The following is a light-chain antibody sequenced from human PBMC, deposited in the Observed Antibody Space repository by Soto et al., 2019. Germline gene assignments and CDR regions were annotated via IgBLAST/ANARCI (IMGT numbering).Light chain of an antibody. Sequence: EIVMTQSPVTLSVSPGETATLSCRASQSDNNNLAWHQQKPGQAPRLHIYAASTRSTGVPARFSGVGSGTEVALTSSSLQSEDFAIYYCQQYNNWPPKYTFGQGTKLQIK. CDR1: QSDNNN. V-gene: IGKV3-15*01. CDR2: AAS. CDR3: QQYNNWPPKYT. J-gene: IGKJ2*01.